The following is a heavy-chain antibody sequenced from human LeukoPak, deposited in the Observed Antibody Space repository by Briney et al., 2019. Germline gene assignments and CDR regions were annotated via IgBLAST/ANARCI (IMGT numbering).Heavy chain of an antibody. CDR3: ASRMITFGGI. D-gene: IGHD3-16*01. Sequence: WGSLRLSCAASGFTFSSYAMSWVRQAPGRGLEWVSYISSSGSTIYYADSVKGRFTISRDNAKNSLYLQLNSLRAEDTAVYYCASRMITFGGIWGQATLVTVSS. J-gene: IGHJ4*02. CDR1: GFTFSSYA. V-gene: IGHV3-48*04. CDR2: ISSSGSTI.